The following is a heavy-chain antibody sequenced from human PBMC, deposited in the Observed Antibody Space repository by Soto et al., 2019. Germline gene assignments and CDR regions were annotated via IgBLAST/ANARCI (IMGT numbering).Heavy chain of an antibody. Sequence: ASVKVSCKASGGTFSSYAISWVRQAPGQGLEWMGGIIPIFGTANYAQKFQGRVTITADDSTSTAYMELSSLRSEDTAVYYCARSDYYGSGSYYDYWGQGTLVTVSS. J-gene: IGHJ4*02. CDR2: IIPIFGTA. D-gene: IGHD3-10*01. V-gene: IGHV1-69*13. CDR3: ARSDYYGSGSYYDY. CDR1: GGTFSSYA.